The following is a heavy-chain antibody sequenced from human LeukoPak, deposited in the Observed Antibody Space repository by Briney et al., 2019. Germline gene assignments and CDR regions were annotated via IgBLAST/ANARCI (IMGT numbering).Heavy chain of an antibody. CDR2: VIHGGSS. CDR1: CGSFSGYS. CDR3: ARRTGWYWGYYFDY. J-gene: IGHJ4*02. Sequence: SATPSLTCAGYCGSFSGYSWSWFRPPPGKGLEWVGEVIHGGSSNYNPSLKSRVTISIHTSKNQFSLNLTSVTAADTAFYYCARRTGWYWGYYFDYWVREPWSPSPQ. V-gene: IGHV4-34*12. D-gene: IGHD6-19*01.